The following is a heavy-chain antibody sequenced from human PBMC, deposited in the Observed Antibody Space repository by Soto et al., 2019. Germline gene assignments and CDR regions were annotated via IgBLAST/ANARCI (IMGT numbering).Heavy chain of an antibody. Sequence: QVQLVESGGGVVQPGRSLRLSCAASGFTFNRNAMHWVRQAPGKGLEWVAVTSYDGSNKYYADSVKGRFTISRDNSKNTLYLQMNSLGTEDTAVYYCARDTRGFSGMDVWGQGTTVTVFS. V-gene: IGHV3-30-3*01. CDR1: GFTFNRNA. D-gene: IGHD3-3*01. J-gene: IGHJ6*02. CDR3: ARDTRGFSGMDV. CDR2: TSYDGSNK.